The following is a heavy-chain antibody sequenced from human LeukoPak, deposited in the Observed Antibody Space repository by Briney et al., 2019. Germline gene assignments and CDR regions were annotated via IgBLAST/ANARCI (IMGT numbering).Heavy chain of an antibody. CDR3: ASAYIAATPDAFDI. CDR2: IYPGGSDT. V-gene: IGHV5-51*01. D-gene: IGHD6-13*01. J-gene: IGHJ3*02. Sequence: GGSLKISWKGSGYSFTSYWIGWVRQMPGKGLEGMGSIYPGGSDTRYSPSFQGEVTISADKSTSTAYLHWSSLKASDTAMYYCASAYIAATPDAFDIWGQGTMVTVSS. CDR1: GYSFTSYW.